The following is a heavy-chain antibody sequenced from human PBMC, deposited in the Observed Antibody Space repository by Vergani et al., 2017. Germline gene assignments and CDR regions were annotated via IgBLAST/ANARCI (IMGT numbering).Heavy chain of an antibody. D-gene: IGHD4-17*01. V-gene: IGHV1-69*13. CDR2: IITIFGTA. Sequence: QVQLVQSGAEVKKPGSSVKVSCKASGGTFSSYAISWVRQAPGQGLEWMGRIITIFGTANYAQKFQGRVTITADESTSTAYMELSSLRSEDTAVYYCARAXYGHLLATVSYFDYWGQGTLVTVSS. CDR3: ARAXYGHLLATVSYFDY. J-gene: IGHJ4*02. CDR1: GGTFSSYA.